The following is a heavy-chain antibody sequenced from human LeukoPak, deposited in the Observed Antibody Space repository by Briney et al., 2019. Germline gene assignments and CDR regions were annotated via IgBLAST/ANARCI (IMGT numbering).Heavy chain of an antibody. CDR3: ASVSPAADY. CDR1: GYSISSGYY. V-gene: IGHV4-38-2*02. Sequence: SETLSLTCSVSGYSISSGYYWAWVRQFPGKGLEWIGSINHSWTTYYNPSFKSRATISVDTSKNQYSQRVSSVTAADTAVYYCASVSPAADYWGQGTLVTVSS. J-gene: IGHJ4*02. CDR2: INHSWTT.